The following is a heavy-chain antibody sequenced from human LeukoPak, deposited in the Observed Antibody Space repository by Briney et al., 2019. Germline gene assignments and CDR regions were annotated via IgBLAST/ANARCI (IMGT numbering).Heavy chain of an antibody. J-gene: IGHJ4*02. CDR2: ISGSGGST. Sequence: GASLRLSCAASGFTFSSYAMSWVRQAPGKGLEWVSAISGSGGSTYYADSVKGRFTISRDNSKNTLYLQMSSLRAEDTAVYYCAKLFAPGYPRYYFGYWGQGTLVTVSS. CDR1: GFTFSSYA. D-gene: IGHD6-25*01. CDR3: AKLFAPGYPRYYFGY. V-gene: IGHV3-23*01.